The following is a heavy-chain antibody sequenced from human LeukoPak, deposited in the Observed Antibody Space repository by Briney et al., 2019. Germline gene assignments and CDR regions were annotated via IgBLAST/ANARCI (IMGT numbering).Heavy chain of an antibody. V-gene: IGHV3-33*06. Sequence: GGSLRLSCAASGFTFSSYWMHWVRQAPGKGLEWVAVIWYDGTNKYYADSVKGRFTISRDNSKNTVYLQMNSLRAEDTAVYYCAKVPVAGITAAGTEDSWGQGTLVIVSS. D-gene: IGHD6-13*01. CDR1: GFTFSSYW. CDR2: IWYDGTNK. CDR3: AKVPVAGITAAGTEDS. J-gene: IGHJ4*02.